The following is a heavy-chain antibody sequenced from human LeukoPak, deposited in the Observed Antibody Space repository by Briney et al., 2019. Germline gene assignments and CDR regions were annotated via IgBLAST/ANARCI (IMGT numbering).Heavy chain of an antibody. CDR3: AKASGNYYDSSGYYNYFDY. Sequence: GGSLRLSCSASGFTFSSYAMSWVRQAPGKGLEWVSAISGSGGSTYYADSVKGRFTISRDNSKNTLYLQMNSLRAEDTAVYYCAKASGNYYDSSGYYNYFDYWGQGTLVTVSS. V-gene: IGHV3-23*01. CDR2: ISGSGGST. J-gene: IGHJ4*02. D-gene: IGHD3-22*01. CDR1: GFTFSSYA.